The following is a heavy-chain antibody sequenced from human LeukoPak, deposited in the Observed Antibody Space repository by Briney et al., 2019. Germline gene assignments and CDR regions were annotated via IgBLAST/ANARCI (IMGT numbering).Heavy chain of an antibody. CDR1: GYTFTSYD. V-gene: IGHV1-8*03. D-gene: IGHD6-13*01. J-gene: IGHJ4*02. CDR2: MNPNSGNT. Sequence: ASVKVSCKASGYTFTSYDINWVRQATGQGLEWMGWMNPNSGNTGYAQKFQGRVTITRNTSISTAYMELSRLISDDTAVYYCARLVRIAAASFDYWGQGTLVTVSS. CDR3: ARLVRIAAASFDY.